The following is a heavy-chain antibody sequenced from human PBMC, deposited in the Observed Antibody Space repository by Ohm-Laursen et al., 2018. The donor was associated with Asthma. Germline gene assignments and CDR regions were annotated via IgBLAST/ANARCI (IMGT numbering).Heavy chain of an antibody. Sequence: ASVKVSCKVFGYTFTTYYMHWVRQAPGQGLEWMRLINPSGGSTSYAQKFQGRVTMTRDTSTSTVYMELSSLRSEDTAVYYCARDEVANWYYFDYWGQGTLVTVSS. CDR1: GYTFTTYY. CDR3: ARDEVANWYYFDY. CDR2: INPSGGST. D-gene: IGHD7-27*01. J-gene: IGHJ4*02. V-gene: IGHV1-46*03.